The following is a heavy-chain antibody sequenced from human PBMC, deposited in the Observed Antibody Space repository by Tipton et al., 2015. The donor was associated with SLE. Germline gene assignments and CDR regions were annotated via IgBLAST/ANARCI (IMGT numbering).Heavy chain of an antibody. Sequence: TLSLTCTVSGGSISSGSYYWGWIRQPPGKGLEWIGSIYYSGSTYYNPSLKSRVTISVDTSKNQFSLKLSSVTAADTAVYYCVRQPPGGGPGYQYDMDVWGQGTAVTVSS. J-gene: IGHJ6*02. D-gene: IGHD1-14*01. CDR3: VRQPPGGGPGYQYDMDV. CDR1: GGSISSGSYY. V-gene: IGHV4-39*07. CDR2: IYYSGST.